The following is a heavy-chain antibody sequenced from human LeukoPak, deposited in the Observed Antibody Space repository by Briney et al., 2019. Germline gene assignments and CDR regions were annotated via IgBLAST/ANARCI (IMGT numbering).Heavy chain of an antibody. J-gene: IGHJ5*02. Sequence: PSETLSLTCTVSGGSISSGSYYWNWIRQPAGKGLEWIGRIYNSGSTNYNPSLKSRVTISVDTSKNQFSLKLSSVTAADTAVYYCASEELYYGSGGVRLGELSAWGQGTLVTVSS. V-gene: IGHV4-61*02. D-gene: IGHD3-16*02. CDR3: ASEELYYGSGGVRLGELSA. CDR1: GGSISSGSYY. CDR2: IYNSGST.